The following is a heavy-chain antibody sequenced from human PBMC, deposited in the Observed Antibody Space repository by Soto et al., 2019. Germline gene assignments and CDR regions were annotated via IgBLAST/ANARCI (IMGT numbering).Heavy chain of an antibody. J-gene: IGHJ6*02. Sequence: PSETLSLTCTVSGGSISSGGYYWSWIRQHPGKGLEWIGYIYYSGSTYYNPSLKSRVTISVDTSKNQFSLKLSSVTAADTAVYYCARDILIWSGYYTYYYGMDGRAQRTTDTGSS. D-gene: IGHD3-3*01. CDR2: IYYSGST. CDR1: GGSISSGGYY. CDR3: ARDILIWSGYYTYYYGMDG. V-gene: IGHV4-31*03.